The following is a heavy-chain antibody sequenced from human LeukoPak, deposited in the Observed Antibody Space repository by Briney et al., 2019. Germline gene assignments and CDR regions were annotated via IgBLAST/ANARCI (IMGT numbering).Heavy chain of an antibody. Sequence: PSETLSLTCTVSGGSISSYYWSWIRQPPGKGLEWIEYIYYSGSTNYNPSLKSQVTISVDTSKNQFSLKLSSVTAADTAVYYCARVASLGYSYGKNYYNWFDPWGQGTLVTVSS. CDR2: IYYSGST. J-gene: IGHJ5*02. V-gene: IGHV4-59*01. CDR1: GGSISSYY. CDR3: ARVASLGYSYGKNYYNWFDP. D-gene: IGHD5-18*01.